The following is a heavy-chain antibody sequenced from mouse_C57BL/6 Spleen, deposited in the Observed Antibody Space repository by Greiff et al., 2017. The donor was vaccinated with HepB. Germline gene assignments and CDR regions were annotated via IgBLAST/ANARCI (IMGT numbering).Heavy chain of an antibody. CDR1: GYTFTDYN. V-gene: IGHV1-18*01. CDR2: INPNNGGT. J-gene: IGHJ1*03. CDR3: ARWGPNSYGSSYGWYFDV. Sequence: EVQLQQSGPELVKPGASVKIPCKASGYTFTDYNMDWVKQSHGKSLEWIGDINPNNGGTIYNQKFKGKATLTVDKSSSTAYMELRSLTSEDTAVYYCARWGPNSYGSSYGWYFDVWGTGTTVTVSS. D-gene: IGHD1-1*01.